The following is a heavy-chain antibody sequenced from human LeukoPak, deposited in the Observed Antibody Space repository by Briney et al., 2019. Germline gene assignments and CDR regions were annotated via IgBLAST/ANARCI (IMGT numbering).Heavy chain of an antibody. J-gene: IGHJ4*02. CDR2: FSGSGGST. CDR3: AKGSYSSAWSDFDY. CDR1: GFTFSSYA. Sequence: PGGSLRLSCAASGFTFSSYAMSWVRQAPGKGLEWVSTFSGSGGSTYYAESVKGRFTISRDDSKNTVYLQLNSLRVGDTAVYYCAKGSYSSAWSDFDYWGQGALVTVSS. D-gene: IGHD6-19*01. V-gene: IGHV3-23*01.